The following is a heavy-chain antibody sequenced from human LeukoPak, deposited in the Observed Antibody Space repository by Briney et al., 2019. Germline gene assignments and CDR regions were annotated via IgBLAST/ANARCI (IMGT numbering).Heavy chain of an antibody. J-gene: IGHJ5*02. CDR1: GYTFTVYF. Sequence: ASVKVSCKASGYTFTVYFMHWVRQAPGQGLGWMGWINPNSGGTNYEQKFQGRVTMTRDTSMSTAYMELSSLRSDDTAVYYCARADSSNWYWFDPWGQGTLVTVSS. CDR3: ARADSSNWYWFDP. CDR2: INPNSGGT. V-gene: IGHV1-2*02. D-gene: IGHD6-13*01.